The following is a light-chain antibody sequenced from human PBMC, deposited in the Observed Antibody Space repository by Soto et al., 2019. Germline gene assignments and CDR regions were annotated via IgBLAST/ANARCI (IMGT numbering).Light chain of an antibody. V-gene: IGKV1-27*01. Sequence: DIPMTQSPSSLSASVGDRVTISCRASQGMSHYWAWYQQKPGKVPKLLIYTASTWQSGVPSRFSDRDSGTDFTLTISSLQPEDVASYYCQQYNSGPWTFGQGTKVEVK. CDR1: QGMSHY. CDR2: TAS. J-gene: IGKJ1*01. CDR3: QQYNSGPWT.